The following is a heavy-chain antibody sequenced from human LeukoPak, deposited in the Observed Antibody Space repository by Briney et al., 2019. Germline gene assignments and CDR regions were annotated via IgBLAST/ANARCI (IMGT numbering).Heavy chain of an antibody. Sequence: GGSLRLSCAASGFTFSSYSMNWVRQAPGKGLEWVSSISSSSSYIYYADSVKGRFTISRDNAKNSLYLQMNSLRAEDTAVYYCARTYGDYDPPLDYWGQGTLVTVSS. D-gene: IGHD4-17*01. V-gene: IGHV3-21*01. J-gene: IGHJ4*02. CDR1: GFTFSSYS. CDR2: ISSSSSYI. CDR3: ARTYGDYDPPLDY.